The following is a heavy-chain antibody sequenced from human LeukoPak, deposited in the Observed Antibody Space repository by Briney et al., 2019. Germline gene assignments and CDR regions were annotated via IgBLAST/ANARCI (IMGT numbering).Heavy chain of an antibody. CDR1: GYTFTSYD. CDR2: MNPNSGNT. V-gene: IGHV1-8*01. Sequence: ASVKVSCKSSGYTFTSYDINWVRQATGQGLEWMGWMNPNSGNTGYAQKFQGRVTMTRNTSISTAYMELSSLRSEDTAVYYCARDEGYSSGSNQFDPWGQGTLVTVSS. J-gene: IGHJ5*02. D-gene: IGHD6-19*01. CDR3: ARDEGYSSGSNQFDP.